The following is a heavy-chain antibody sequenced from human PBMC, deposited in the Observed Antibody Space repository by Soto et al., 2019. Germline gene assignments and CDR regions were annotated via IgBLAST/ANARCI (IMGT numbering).Heavy chain of an antibody. CDR3: ARSWSGSRQGFDP. J-gene: IGHJ5*02. Sequence: QVQLQESGPGLVKPSQTLSLTCTVSGGSISCRDYYWSWIRQHPGTGLEWIGYIYYSGSTYYNASLKSRVIISVDTSKNQFSLKLNSVPAADTAVYYCARSWSGSRQGFDPWGQGTLVTVSS. CDR1: GGSISCRDYY. CDR2: IYYSGST. V-gene: IGHV4-31*03. D-gene: IGHD3-3*01.